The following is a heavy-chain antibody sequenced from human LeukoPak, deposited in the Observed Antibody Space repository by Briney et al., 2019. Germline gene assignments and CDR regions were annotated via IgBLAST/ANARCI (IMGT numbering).Heavy chain of an antibody. J-gene: IGHJ2*01. CDR1: GFTFSSYA. CDR2: ISGSGGST. V-gene: IGHV3-23*01. Sequence: GGSLRLSCAASGFTFSSYAMSWVRQAPGKGLEWVSAISGSGGSTYYADSVKGRFTISRDNSKNTLCLQMNSLRAEDTAVYYCAKVLGVVVTAIGWYFDLWGRGTLVTVSS. CDR3: AKVLGVVVTAIGWYFDL. D-gene: IGHD2-21*02.